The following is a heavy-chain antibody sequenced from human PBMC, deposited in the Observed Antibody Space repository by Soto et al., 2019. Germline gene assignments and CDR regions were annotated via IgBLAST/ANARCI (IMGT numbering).Heavy chain of an antibody. CDR1: GGSISRNY. CDR2: IYTSGTT. J-gene: IGHJ6*02. D-gene: IGHD1-26*01. CDR3: AREGASGFGMDV. V-gene: IGHV4-4*07. Sequence: WETLSLTCNVSGGSISRNYCSWIRQPAGKALEWMGRIYTSGTTNYNPSLKSRATMLIDTSKNQFSLILSSVTAADTGVYYCAREGASGFGMDVWGQGTTVTVSS.